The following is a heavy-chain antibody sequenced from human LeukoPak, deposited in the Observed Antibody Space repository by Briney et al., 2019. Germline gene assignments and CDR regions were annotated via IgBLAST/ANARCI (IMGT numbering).Heavy chain of an antibody. CDR3: ARLIAVTGRGDYFDH. J-gene: IGHJ4*02. D-gene: IGHD6-19*01. Sequence: PSETLSLTCTASCGSINSHYWSWIRQPPGKGLEWIGYIFYSRSINYNPSLKSRVTISVDTSKNQFSLKLSSLTAADTAVYYCARLIAVTGRGDYFDHWGQGTLVTVSS. V-gene: IGHV4-59*08. CDR1: CGSINSHY. CDR2: IFYSRSI.